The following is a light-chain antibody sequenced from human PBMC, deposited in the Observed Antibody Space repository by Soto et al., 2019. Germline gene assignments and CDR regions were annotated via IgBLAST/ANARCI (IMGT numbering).Light chain of an antibody. V-gene: IGKV3-20*01. CDR2: GPS. J-gene: IGKJ2*01. Sequence: ENVLTQSPGTLSLSPGERATLSCRASQSVSSSYLAWYQQKPGQAPRLLIYGPSSRATGIPDRFSGSGSGTDFTLTISRLEPEDFAVYYCQQYGSSPPMYTFGQGTKLEIK. CDR1: QSVSSSY. CDR3: QQYGSSPPMYT.